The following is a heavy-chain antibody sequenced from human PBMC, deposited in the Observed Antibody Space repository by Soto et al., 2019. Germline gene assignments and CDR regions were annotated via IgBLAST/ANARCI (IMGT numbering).Heavy chain of an antibody. J-gene: IGHJ4*02. D-gene: IGHD3-9*01. Sequence: GGSLRLSCAASGFTFSSYAMSWVRQAPGKGLEWVSAISGSGGSTYNADSVKGRFTISRDNSKNTLYLQMNSLRAEDTAVYYCAKLGRYDILTGYYIEGYYFDYWGQGTLVTVSS. CDR1: GFTFSSYA. CDR3: AKLGRYDILTGYYIEGYYFDY. CDR2: ISGSGGST. V-gene: IGHV3-23*01.